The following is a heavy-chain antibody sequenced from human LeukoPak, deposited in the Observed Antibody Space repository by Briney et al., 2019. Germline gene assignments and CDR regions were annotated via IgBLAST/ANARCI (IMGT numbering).Heavy chain of an antibody. CDR2: IYTSGST. CDR3: AAYSYGYFGYFDY. D-gene: IGHD5-18*01. V-gene: IGHV4-61*02. CDR1: GGSVSSGSYY. Sequence: SETLSLTCTVSGGSVSSGSYYWGWIRQPAGTGLEWIGRIYTSGSTNYNPSLKSRVTISVDTSKNQFSLKLSSVTAADTAVYYCAAYSYGYFGYFDYWGQGTLVTVSS. J-gene: IGHJ4*02.